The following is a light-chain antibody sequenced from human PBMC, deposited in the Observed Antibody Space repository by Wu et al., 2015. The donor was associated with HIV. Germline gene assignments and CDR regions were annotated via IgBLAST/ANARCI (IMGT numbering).Light chain of an antibody. V-gene: IGKV1D-13*01. J-gene: IGKJ2*01. CDR1: QVINSA. Sequence: AVRLTQSPSSPSASVGDRVIVTCRSSQVINSALAWYQQKPGKPPRLLIYDASLLNSGVPSRFSGSKSGTEFNLTINSLRPEDFATYYCQQFNNNPLTFGQGTRLDVK. CDR3: QQFNNNPLT. CDR2: DAS.